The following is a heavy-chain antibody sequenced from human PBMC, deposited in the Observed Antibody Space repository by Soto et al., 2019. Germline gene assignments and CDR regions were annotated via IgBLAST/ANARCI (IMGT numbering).Heavy chain of an antibody. D-gene: IGHD3-22*01. Sequence: QLQLQESGPGLVKPSETLSLTCTVSGGSISSYNYDWGWIRQPPGKGLEWIGNIQYTGGTYYNPSLKSRVTVSVDTSKNQFSLKLSSVTAADTAVYYCARRGTYYFDSSGYYYPFDYRGQGTLVTVSS. CDR3: ARRGTYYFDSSGYYYPFDY. CDR1: GGSISSYNYD. V-gene: IGHV4-39*01. J-gene: IGHJ4*02. CDR2: IQYTGGT.